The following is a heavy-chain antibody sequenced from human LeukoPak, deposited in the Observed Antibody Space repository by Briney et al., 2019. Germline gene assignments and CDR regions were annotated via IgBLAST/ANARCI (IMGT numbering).Heavy chain of an antibody. CDR3: ARARPSPLAAAGPTHFDY. D-gene: IGHD6-13*01. V-gene: IGHV4-34*01. Sequence: SETLSLTCAVYGGSFSGYYWSWIRQPPGKGLEWIGEINHSGSTNYNPSLKSRVTISVDTSKNQFSLKLSSVTAADTAVYYCARARPSPLAAAGPTHFDYWGQGTLVTVSS. J-gene: IGHJ4*02. CDR2: INHSGST. CDR1: GGSFSGYY.